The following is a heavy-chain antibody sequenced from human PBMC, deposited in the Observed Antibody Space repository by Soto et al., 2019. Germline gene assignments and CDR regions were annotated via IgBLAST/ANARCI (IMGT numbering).Heavy chain of an antibody. D-gene: IGHD2-15*01. Sequence: PGGSLRLSCAASGFTFRTYSMNWVRQAPGKGLEWASSISSTNSYINYADSVKGRFTISRDNAKNSLYLQMNSLRADDTAVYYCARYCSGGNCYPYYFDSWGQGTLVTVSS. CDR1: GFTFRTYS. J-gene: IGHJ4*02. CDR2: ISSTNSYI. V-gene: IGHV3-21*01. CDR3: ARYCSGGNCYPYYFDS.